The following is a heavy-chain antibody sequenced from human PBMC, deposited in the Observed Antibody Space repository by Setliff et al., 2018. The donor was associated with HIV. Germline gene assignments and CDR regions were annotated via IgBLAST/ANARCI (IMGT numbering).Heavy chain of an antibody. CDR1: GYTFTDYY. D-gene: IGHD5-12*01. Sequence: ASVKVSCKASGYTFTDYYTQWVRQAPGQGLEWMGRINPDSGGANYAQKFQGRVTMTRDTSISTAYMALSSLRSDDTAVYYCARDDRAVATILWGQGTLVTV. J-gene: IGHJ4*02. CDR3: ARDDRAVATIL. CDR2: INPDSGGA. V-gene: IGHV1-2*06.